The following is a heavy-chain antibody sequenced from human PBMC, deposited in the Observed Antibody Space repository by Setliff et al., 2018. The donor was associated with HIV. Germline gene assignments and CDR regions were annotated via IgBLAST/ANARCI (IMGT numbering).Heavy chain of an antibody. CDR2: INHSGNT. V-gene: IGHV4-34*01. J-gene: IGHJ2*01. CDR1: GESFSNYH. D-gene: IGHD3-10*01. CDR3: ARDHRLPGVQPPYWYFDL. Sequence: SETLSLTCAVFGESFSNYHWNWFRQPPGGGLEWIGEINHSGNTDYNSSLKSRVTISVDTSKKQFSLEMRSLTAADTAVYYCARDHRLPGVQPPYWYFDLWGRGTMVTVSS.